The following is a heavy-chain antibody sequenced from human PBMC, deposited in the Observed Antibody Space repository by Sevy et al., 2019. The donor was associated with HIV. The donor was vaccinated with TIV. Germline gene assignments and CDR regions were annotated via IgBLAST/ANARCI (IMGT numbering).Heavy chain of an antibody. D-gene: IGHD2-2*01. CDR2: LSWNGDTI. J-gene: IGHJ4*02. Sequence: GGSLRLSCTASGFKFDDYAMHWVRQAPGKGLEWVSGLSWNGDTIGYAGSVKGRFIISRDNARNSLFLQMDSLGAEDTAFYYCAKGDISSWFPFFDYWGQGTLVTVSS. V-gene: IGHV3-9*01. CDR3: AKGDISSWFPFFDY. CDR1: GFKFDDYA.